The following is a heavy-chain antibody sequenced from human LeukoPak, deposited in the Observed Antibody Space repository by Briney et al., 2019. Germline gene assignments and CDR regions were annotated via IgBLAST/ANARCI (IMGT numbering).Heavy chain of an antibody. CDR3: ATAAEEYQLLSPDYYYYGMDV. D-gene: IGHD2-2*01. V-gene: IGHV1-69*04. J-gene: IGHJ6*02. CDR1: GGTFSSYA. Sequence: ASVKVSCKASGGTFSSYAISWVRQAPGQGLEWTGRIIPILGIANYAQKFQGRVTITADKSTSTAYMELSSLRSEDTAVYYCATAAEEYQLLSPDYYYYGMDVWGQGTTVTVSS. CDR2: IIPILGIA.